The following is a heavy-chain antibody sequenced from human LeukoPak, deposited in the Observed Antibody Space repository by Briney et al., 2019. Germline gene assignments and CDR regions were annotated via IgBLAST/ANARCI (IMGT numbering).Heavy chain of an antibody. V-gene: IGHV4-39*01. CDR3: ARPTSKLGSFDY. J-gene: IGHJ4*02. CDR1: GGSISSSNYY. Sequence: SETLSLTCTVSGGSISSSNYYWGWIRQPPGKGLEWIGTIYHSGSTYYNPSLKSRISISVDTSKNQSSLKLRSVTAADTAVYYCARPTSKLGSFDYWGQGTLVTVSS. CDR2: IYHSGST. D-gene: IGHD2/OR15-2a*01.